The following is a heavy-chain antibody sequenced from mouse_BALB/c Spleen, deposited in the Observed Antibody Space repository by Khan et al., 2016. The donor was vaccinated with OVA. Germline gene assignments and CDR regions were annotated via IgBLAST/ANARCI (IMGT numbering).Heavy chain of an antibody. D-gene: IGHD2-3*01. V-gene: IGHV3-2*02. CDR1: GHSITSDYA. Sequence: EVQLQESGPGLVKPSQSLSLTCTVTGHSITSDYAWNWIRQFPGNKLEWMGYISSSGSTNYNPALKNRISITRDTSKNQFFLQLNSVTTEDTATYYCARDGSRYNYAMDYWGQGTSVTVSS. J-gene: IGHJ4*01. CDR3: ARDGSRYNYAMDY. CDR2: ISSSGST.